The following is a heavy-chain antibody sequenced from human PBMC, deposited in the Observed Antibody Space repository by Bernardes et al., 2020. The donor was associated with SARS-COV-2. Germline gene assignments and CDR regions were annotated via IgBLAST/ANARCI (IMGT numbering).Heavy chain of an antibody. Sequence: SVKVSCKASGGTFSTSAFTWVRQAPGQGLEWMGGIIPMFRTANKAQRFQGRLTITADESTSTAYMELSSLTSEDTAVYYCARNLPYCSDSGCFKSFGDDWLDPWGQGTLVTISS. CDR3: ARNLPYCSDSGCFKSFGDDWLDP. CDR1: GGTFSTSA. D-gene: IGHD2-15*01. V-gene: IGHV1-69*13. J-gene: IGHJ5*02. CDR2: IIPMFRTA.